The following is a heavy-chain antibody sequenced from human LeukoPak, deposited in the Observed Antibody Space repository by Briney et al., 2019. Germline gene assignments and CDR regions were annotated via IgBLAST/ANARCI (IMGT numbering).Heavy chain of an antibody. CDR2: ISSNGGST. CDR1: GFTFSSYA. CDR3: VKTQHDYGDYGPDY. D-gene: IGHD4-17*01. J-gene: IGHJ4*02. V-gene: IGHV3-64D*06. Sequence: GGSLRLSCSASGFTFSSYAMHWVRQAPGKGLEYVSAISSNGGSTCYADSVKGRFTISRDNSKNTLYLQMSSLRAEGTAVYYCVKTQHDYGDYGPDYWGQGTLVTVSS.